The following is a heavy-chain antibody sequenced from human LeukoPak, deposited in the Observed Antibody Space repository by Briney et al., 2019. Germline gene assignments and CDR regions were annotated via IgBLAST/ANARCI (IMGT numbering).Heavy chain of an antibody. CDR1: GGSISSGGYY. D-gene: IGHD3-16*01. J-gene: IGHJ6*02. V-gene: IGHV4-31*03. CDR2: IYYSGST. CDR3: ARDGTKLLGYGMDV. Sequence: SETLSLTCTVSGGSISSGGYYWSWIRQHPGKGLEWIGYIYYSGSTCYNPSLKSRVTISVDTSKNQFSLKLSSVTAADTAVYYCARDGTKLLGYGMDVWGQGTTVTVSS.